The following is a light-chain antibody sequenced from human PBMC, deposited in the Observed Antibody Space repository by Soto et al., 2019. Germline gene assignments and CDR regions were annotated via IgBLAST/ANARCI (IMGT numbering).Light chain of an antibody. CDR2: KAS. Sequence: DIQMTQSPSTLSASVGDRVTITCRASQSISSWLAWYQQKPGKAPKLLIYKASSLESGVPPSFSGSESGTEFTLTISTLQPDDFATYDGQQYNSYPYTFGQGTKLEIK. J-gene: IGKJ2*01. CDR3: QQYNSYPYT. CDR1: QSISSW. V-gene: IGKV1-5*03.